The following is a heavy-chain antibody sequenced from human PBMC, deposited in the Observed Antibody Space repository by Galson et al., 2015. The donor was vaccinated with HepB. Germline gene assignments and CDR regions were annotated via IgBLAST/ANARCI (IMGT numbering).Heavy chain of an antibody. CDR3: AKGVSSSFYYYMDV. Sequence: SLRLSCAASGLTLTGYVMSWVRQAPGKGLEWVSDISSSGGSTYYADSVQGRFIISRDNSKNTLSLQMTSLRAEDTAVYYCAKGVSSSFYYYMDVWGKGTTVTVSS. V-gene: IGHV3-23*01. D-gene: IGHD6-6*01. CDR1: GLTLTGYV. CDR2: ISSSGGST. J-gene: IGHJ6*03.